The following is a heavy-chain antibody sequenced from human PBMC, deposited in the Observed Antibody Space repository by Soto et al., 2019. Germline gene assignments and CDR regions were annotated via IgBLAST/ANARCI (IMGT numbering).Heavy chain of an antibody. CDR2: ISSSSSYI. D-gene: IGHD3-10*01. CDR1: GFTFSSYS. J-gene: IGHJ3*02. CDR3: AKTMVRGVADAFDI. V-gene: IGHV3-21*01. Sequence: EVQLVESGGGLVKPGRSLRLSCAASGFTFSSYSMNWVRQAPGKGLEWVSSISSSSSYIYYADSVKGRFTISRDNAKNSLYLQMNSLRAEDTAVYYCAKTMVRGVADAFDIWGQGTMVTVSS.